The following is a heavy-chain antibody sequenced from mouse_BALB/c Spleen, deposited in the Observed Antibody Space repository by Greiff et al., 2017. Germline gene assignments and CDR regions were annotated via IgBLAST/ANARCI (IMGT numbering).Heavy chain of an antibody. D-gene: IGHD2-4*01. Sequence: EVQLQESGPGLVKPSQSLSLTCTVTGYSITSDYAWNWIRQFPGNKLEWMGYISYSGSTSYNPSLKSRISITRDTSKNQFFLQLNSVTTEDTATYYCARSPSMITTAWFAYWGQGTLVTVSA. J-gene: IGHJ3*01. CDR2: ISYSGST. V-gene: IGHV3-2*02. CDR3: ARSPSMITTAWFAY. CDR1: GYSITSDYA.